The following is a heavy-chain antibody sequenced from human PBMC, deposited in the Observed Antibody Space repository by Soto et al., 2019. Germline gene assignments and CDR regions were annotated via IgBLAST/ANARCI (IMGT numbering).Heavy chain of an antibody. CDR1: GFTFSNYA. V-gene: IGHV3-23*01. J-gene: IGHJ5*02. CDR3: AKESRVVPAAPNWFDP. D-gene: IGHD2-2*01. CDR2: ISGSGGST. Sequence: GGSLRLSCAASGFTFSNYAVTWVRQAPGKGLEWVSTISGSGGSTYYADSVKGRFTISRDNSKNTLYLQMNSLRAEDTAVYYCAKESRVVPAAPNWFDPWGQGTLVTVSS.